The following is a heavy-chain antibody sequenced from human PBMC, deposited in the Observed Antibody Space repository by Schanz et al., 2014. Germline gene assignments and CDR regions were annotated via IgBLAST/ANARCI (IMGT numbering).Heavy chain of an antibody. V-gene: IGHV3-23*04. D-gene: IGHD3-3*01. CDR1: GFTFDKYA. CDR2: ISGGGGTT. CDR3: VRDSFFAFDY. Sequence: VQLVESGGGVVQPGRSLRLSCAASGFTFDKYAMCWVRQAPGKGLEWVSAISGGGGTTYYTDSVKGRFTISRDNSKSTLYLQMNSLRAEDTAVYYCVRDSFFAFDYWGQGTLVTVSS. J-gene: IGHJ4*02.